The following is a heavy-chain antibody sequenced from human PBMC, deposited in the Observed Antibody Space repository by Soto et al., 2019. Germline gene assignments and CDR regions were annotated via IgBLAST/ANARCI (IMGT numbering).Heavy chain of an antibody. CDR1: GGTFSSYA. J-gene: IGHJ4*02. CDR3: ARDSGLPPDLYSGSYYGGDY. CDR2: IIPIFGTA. V-gene: IGHV1-69*01. D-gene: IGHD1-26*01. Sequence: SVKVSCKAPGGTFSSYAISWVRQAPVQGLEWMGGIIPIFGTANYAQKFQGRVTITADESTSTAYMELSSLRSEDTAVYYCARDSGLPPDLYSGSYYGGDYWGQGTLVTVSS.